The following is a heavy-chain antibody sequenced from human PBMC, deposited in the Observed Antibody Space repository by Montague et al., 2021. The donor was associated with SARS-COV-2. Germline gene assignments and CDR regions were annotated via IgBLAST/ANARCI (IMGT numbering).Heavy chain of an antibody. J-gene: IGHJ4*02. CDR2: INHSGST. CDR1: GGSFSNYY. V-gene: IGHV4-34*01. CDR3: ARSREEFTSVAVIITGGMHYFDS. D-gene: IGHD3-10*01. Sequence: SETLSLTCAVYGGSFSNYYWSWVRQAPGKGLEWIGEINHSGSTHYNPSLQSRVSMSVDTSKNQFSLKLSSVTAADTAVFYCARSREEFTSVAVIITGGMHYFDSWGQGTLVTVSS.